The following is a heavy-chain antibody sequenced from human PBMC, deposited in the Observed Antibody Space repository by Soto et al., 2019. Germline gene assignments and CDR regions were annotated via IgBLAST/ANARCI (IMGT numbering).Heavy chain of an antibody. J-gene: IGHJ3*02. CDR1: GFTFSSYA. CDR2: ISGSGGST. V-gene: IGHV3-23*01. Sequence: GGSLRLSCAASGFTFSSYAMSWVRQAPGKGLEWVSAISGSGGSTYYADSVKGRFTISRDNSKNTLYLQMNSLRAEDTAVYYCAKDDFVRSLTIFGVVTDTYDAFDIWGQGTMVTVSS. CDR3: AKDDFVRSLTIFGVVTDTYDAFDI. D-gene: IGHD3-3*01.